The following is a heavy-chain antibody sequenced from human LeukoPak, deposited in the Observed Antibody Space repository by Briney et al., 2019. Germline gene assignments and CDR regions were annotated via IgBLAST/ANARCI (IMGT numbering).Heavy chain of an antibody. CDR1: GFTFSDYY. CDR3: ARVWRSGRYGGFDY. V-gene: IGHV3-11*06. CDR2: ISSSSGYT. D-gene: IGHD4-23*01. Sequence: GGSLRLSCAASGFTFSDYYMTWIRQAPGKGLEWVSYISSSSGYTNYADSVKGRFAISRDNAKNSLYLQMNSLRAADTAVYYCARVWRSGRYGGFDYWGQGTLVTVSS. J-gene: IGHJ4*02.